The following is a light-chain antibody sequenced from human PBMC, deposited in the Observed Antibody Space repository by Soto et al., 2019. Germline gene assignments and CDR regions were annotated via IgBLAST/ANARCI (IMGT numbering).Light chain of an antibody. CDR2: AAS. J-gene: IGKJ4*01. Sequence: DIQLTQSTSFLSASVGDRVTITCRASQDISSSLAWYQQKPGKAPKILMYAASSLESWVPSRFSGSGSGTEFTLTISSLQPDDFATYYCQQVNSFPPFTFGGGTTVEMK. CDR3: QQVNSFPPFT. CDR1: QDISSS. V-gene: IGKV1-9*01.